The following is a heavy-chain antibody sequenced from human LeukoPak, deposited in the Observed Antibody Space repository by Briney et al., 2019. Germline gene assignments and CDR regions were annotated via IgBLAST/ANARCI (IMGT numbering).Heavy chain of an antibody. CDR3: KMVRGVLTKLPLDY. CDR1: GGSISSSNW. J-gene: IGHJ4*02. D-gene: IGHD3-10*01. CDR2: IYYSGST. Sequence: KTSGTLSLTCAVSGGSISSSNWWSWVRQPPGKGLEWIGSIYYSGSTYYNPSLKSRVTISVDTSKNQFSLKLSSVTAADTAVYYCKMVRGVLTKLPLDYWGQGTLVTVSS. V-gene: IGHV4-4*02.